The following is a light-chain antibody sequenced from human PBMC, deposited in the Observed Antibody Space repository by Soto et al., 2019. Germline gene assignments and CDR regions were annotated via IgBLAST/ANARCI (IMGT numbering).Light chain of an antibody. J-gene: IGLJ2*01. Sequence: QSALTQPASVSGSPGQSITISCTGTSSDVGSYNLVAWYQQHPGKAHKLMIYERSKRPSGVSNRLSGSKYGNAASLTISGLRVEDGADYPCWSYAGSRTFGVVFGGGTQLTVL. CDR3: WSYAGSRTFGVV. V-gene: IGLV2-23*03. CDR1: SSDVGSYNL. CDR2: ERS.